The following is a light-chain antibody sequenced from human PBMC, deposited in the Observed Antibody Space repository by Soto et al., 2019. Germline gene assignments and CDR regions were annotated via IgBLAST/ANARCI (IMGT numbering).Light chain of an antibody. CDR3: QQYSNWPPIT. V-gene: IGKV3-15*01. J-gene: IGKJ5*01. CDR1: QTVGSN. CDR2: GAS. Sequence: EIVMTQSPFTLSFYPLEIATLSCRASQTVGSNLAWYQQKPGQAPRLLIYGASTRATGIPARFSGSGSGTEFTLTISSLQSEDFAVYYCQQYSNWPPITFGQGTRLEI.